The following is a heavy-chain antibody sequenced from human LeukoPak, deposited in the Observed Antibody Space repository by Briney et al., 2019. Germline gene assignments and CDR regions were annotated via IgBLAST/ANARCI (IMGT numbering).Heavy chain of an antibody. CDR3: AKYSGDYFGDY. V-gene: IGHV3-48*03. D-gene: IGHD1-26*01. CDR1: GFTFSSYE. CDR2: ISSSGSTI. J-gene: IGHJ4*02. Sequence: PGGSLRLSCAASGFTFSSYEMNWVRQAPGKGLEWVSYISSSGSTIYYADSVKGRFTISRDNAKNTLYLQMNSLRVEDTAIYYCAKYSGDYFGDYWGQGNLVAVSS.